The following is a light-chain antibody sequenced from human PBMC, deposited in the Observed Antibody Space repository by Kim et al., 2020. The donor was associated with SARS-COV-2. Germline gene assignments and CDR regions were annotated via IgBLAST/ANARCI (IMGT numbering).Light chain of an antibody. CDR1: QGIDNY. CDR3: QKYNSGPYT. V-gene: IGKV1-27*01. CDR2: GAS. J-gene: IGKJ2*01. Sequence: SASVGDRVTITCRASQGIDNYLAWYQQKSGKVPKLLIYGASTLQPGVPSRFSGSASGTDFTLTISSLQPEDVATYYCQKYNSGPYTFGQGTKLKI.